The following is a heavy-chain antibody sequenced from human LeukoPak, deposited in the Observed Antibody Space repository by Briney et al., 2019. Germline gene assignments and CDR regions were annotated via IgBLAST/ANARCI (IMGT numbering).Heavy chain of an antibody. V-gene: IGHV3-21*01. Sequence: PGGSLRLSCAASGFTLSSYSMNWVRQAPGKGMEWVSSISSSSSYIYYADSVKGRFTISRDNAKNSLYLQMNSLRAEDTAVYYCARGVMATTKRGTFSDYWGKGTLVTVSS. D-gene: IGHD5-24*01. J-gene: IGHJ4*02. CDR1: GFTLSSYS. CDR2: ISSSSSYI. CDR3: ARGVMATTKRGTFSDY.